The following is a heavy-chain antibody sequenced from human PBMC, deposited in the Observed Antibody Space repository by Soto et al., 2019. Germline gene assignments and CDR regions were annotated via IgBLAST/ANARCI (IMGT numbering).Heavy chain of an antibody. CDR2: ISAYNGNT. CDR1: GYTFTSYG. D-gene: IGHD3-22*01. V-gene: IGHV1-18*01. J-gene: IGHJ3*02. CDR3: ARDLLAIYDSSGYNAAFDI. Sequence: SVKVSCKASGYTFTSYGISWVRQAPGQGLEWMGWISAYNGNTNYAQKLQGRVTMTTDTSTSTAYMELRSLRSDDTAVYYCARDLLAIYDSSGYNAAFDIWGQGTMVTVSS.